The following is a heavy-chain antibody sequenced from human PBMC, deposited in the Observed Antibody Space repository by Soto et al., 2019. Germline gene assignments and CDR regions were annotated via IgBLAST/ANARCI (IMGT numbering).Heavy chain of an antibody. V-gene: IGHV1-2*02. Sequence: ASVKVSCKASGYTFTGYYMHWVRQAPGQGLEWMGWINPNSGGTNYAQKFQGRVTMTRDTSISTAYMELRSLRSDDTAVYYCARDRRDRAGNWFDPWGQGTLVTVSS. D-gene: IGHD6-25*01. CDR1: GYTFTGYY. CDR3: ARDRRDRAGNWFDP. J-gene: IGHJ5*02. CDR2: INPNSGGT.